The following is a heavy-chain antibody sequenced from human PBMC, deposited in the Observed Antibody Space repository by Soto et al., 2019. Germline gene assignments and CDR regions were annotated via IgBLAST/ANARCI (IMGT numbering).Heavy chain of an antibody. Sequence: SQTLSLTCAISGASVSSNSAAWNCIRQSPSRGMEWLGRTYYRSKWYNEYAESVKRRITINPDTSKNQFSLQLNSVTPEDTAVYYCAKGRHSTSSETVATAPFDHWGQGTLVTVSS. CDR2: TYYRSKWYN. J-gene: IGHJ4*02. CDR1: GASVSSNSAA. V-gene: IGHV6-1*01. D-gene: IGHD5-12*01. CDR3: AKGRHSTSSETVATAPFDH.